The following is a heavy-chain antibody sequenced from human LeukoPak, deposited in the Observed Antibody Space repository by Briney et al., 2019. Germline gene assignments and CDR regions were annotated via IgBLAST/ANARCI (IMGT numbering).Heavy chain of an antibody. D-gene: IGHD4-17*01. V-gene: IGHV1-46*01. CDR1: GYTFTSYY. J-gene: IGHJ4*02. Sequence: GASVKVSCKESGYTFTSYYMHWVRQAPGQGLEWMGIINPSGGSTSYAQKFQGRVTMTRDTSTSTVYMELSSLRSEDTAVYYCATSYGDYVPFDYWGQGTLVTVSS. CDR2: INPSGGST. CDR3: ATSYGDYVPFDY.